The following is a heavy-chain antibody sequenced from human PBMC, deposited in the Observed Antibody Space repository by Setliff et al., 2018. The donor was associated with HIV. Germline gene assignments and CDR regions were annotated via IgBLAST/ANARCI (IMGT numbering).Heavy chain of an antibody. V-gene: IGHV1-2*02. J-gene: IGHJ4*02. Sequence: ASAKVSCKASKYTLIDYYMHWVRQAPGQGLEWMGWINPNSGGTNYAQKFQGRVTMTRDTSASTVYMELSSLRSEDTAMYYCARAPTSGRVYFDYWGQGTLVTVSS. CDR2: INPNSGGT. D-gene: IGHD3-16*01. CDR1: KYTLIDYY. CDR3: ARAPTSGRVYFDY.